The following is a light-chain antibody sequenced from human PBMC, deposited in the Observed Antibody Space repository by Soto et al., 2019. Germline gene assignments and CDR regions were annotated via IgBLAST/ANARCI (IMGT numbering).Light chain of an antibody. V-gene: IGLV2-14*01. J-gene: IGLJ2*01. CDR2: DGS. CDR1: SSDVGGYNY. Sequence: QSALTQPASVSGSPGQSITISCTGTSSDVGGYNYVSWYQQHPGKAPKLMIYDGSNRPSGVSNRFSGSKSGNTASLTICGLQAEDEADYYCSSYTSSSTLGVFGGGTKLTVL. CDR3: SSYTSSSTLGV.